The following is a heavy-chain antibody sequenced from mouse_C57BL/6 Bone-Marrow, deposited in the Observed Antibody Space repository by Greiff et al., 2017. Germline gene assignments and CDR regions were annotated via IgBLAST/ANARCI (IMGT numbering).Heavy chain of an antibody. CDR2: IDPSDSET. J-gene: IGHJ3*01. D-gene: IGHD1-1*01. Sequence: VQLQQSGAELVRPGSSVKLSCKASGYTFTSYWMHWVKQRPIQGLEWIGNIDPSDSETHYNQKFKDKATLTVDKSSSTAYMQLSSLTSEDSAVYYCARGLYGSDAYWGQGTLVTVSA. V-gene: IGHV1-52*01. CDR1: GYTFTSYW. CDR3: ARGLYGSDAY.